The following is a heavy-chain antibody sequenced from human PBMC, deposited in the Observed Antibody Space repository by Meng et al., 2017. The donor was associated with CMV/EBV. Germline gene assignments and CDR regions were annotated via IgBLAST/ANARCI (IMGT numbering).Heavy chain of an antibody. CDR2: IYYSGST. D-gene: IGHD6-19*01. J-gene: IGHJ4*02. CDR1: GGSISSSSYY. V-gene: IGHV4-39*07. CDR3: ARDSAVAGVVDY. Sequence: QLQLQESGPGLVKPSETLSLPCTVSGGSISSSSYYWGWIRQPPGKGLEWIGSIYYSGSTYYNPSLKSRVTISVDTSKNQFSLKLSSVTAADTAVYYCARDSAVAGVVDYWGQGTLVTVSS.